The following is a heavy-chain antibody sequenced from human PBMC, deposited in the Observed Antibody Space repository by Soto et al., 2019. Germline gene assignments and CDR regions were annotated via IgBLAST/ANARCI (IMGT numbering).Heavy chain of an antibody. CDR2: IYSGGST. CDR3: ARVIAAAVDY. CDR1: GFTASSNY. Sequence: GGSLRLSCAASGFTASSNYMSWVRQAPGKGLEWVSVIYSGGSTYYADSVKGRFTISRDNSKNTLYLQMNSLRAEDTAVYYCARVIAAAVDYWGQGTLVTVSS. J-gene: IGHJ4*02. V-gene: IGHV3-53*01. D-gene: IGHD6-13*01.